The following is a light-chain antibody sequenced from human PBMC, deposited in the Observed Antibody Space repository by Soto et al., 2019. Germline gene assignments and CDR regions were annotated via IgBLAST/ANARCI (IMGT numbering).Light chain of an antibody. CDR3: QSYDNILSVV. CDR1: SSNIGAGYD. J-gene: IGLJ2*01. CDR2: GNS. V-gene: IGLV1-40*01. Sequence: QSALTQPPSVSGAPGQRVTISCTGSSSNIGAGYDVHWYQHLPGTAPKLLIYGNSIRPSVVPDRFSGSKSGTSASLAITGLQAEDEADYYCQSYDNILSVVFGGGTKLTVL.